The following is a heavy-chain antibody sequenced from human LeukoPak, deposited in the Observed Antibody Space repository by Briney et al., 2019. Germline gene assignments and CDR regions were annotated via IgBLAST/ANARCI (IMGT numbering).Heavy chain of an antibody. D-gene: IGHD4-11*01. Sequence: NPSETLSLTCTVSGGSISSSSYYWGWIRQPPGKGLEWIGSIYYSGSTYYSPSLKSRVTISVDTSKNQLSLKLSSVTAADTAVYYCASEPYSNYDYYYYMDVWGKGTTVTVSS. CDR1: GGSISSSSYY. V-gene: IGHV4-39*01. J-gene: IGHJ6*03. CDR3: ASEPYSNYDYYYYMDV. CDR2: IYYSGST.